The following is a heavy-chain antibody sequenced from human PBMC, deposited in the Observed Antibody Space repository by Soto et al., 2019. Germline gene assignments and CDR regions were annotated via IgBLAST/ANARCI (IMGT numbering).Heavy chain of an antibody. CDR3: ARDSGLSAFDV. J-gene: IGHJ3*01. CDR2: IQNSGST. Sequence: EVQLVESGGGWVRPGESLRLSCAASGFNVRNNYMSWVRQAPGKGLEWVSLIQNSGSTFYADSVKGRITVSRDNSKNILYLQMNSLRAEDTAVYCCARDSGLSAFDVWGQGTIVTVSS. CDR1: GFNVRNNY. V-gene: IGHV3-66*01. D-gene: IGHD3-10*01.